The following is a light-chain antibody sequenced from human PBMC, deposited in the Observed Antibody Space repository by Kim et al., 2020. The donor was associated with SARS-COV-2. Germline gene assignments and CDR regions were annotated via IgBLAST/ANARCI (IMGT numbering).Light chain of an antibody. CDR1: QDISNS. V-gene: IGKV1-17*03. CDR2: DAS. J-gene: IGKJ4*01. Sequence: ASVGDRVTITCRASQDISNSLAWFQQKPGKVPKRLIYDASSLQSGVPSRFSGSGSGTEFTLTISSLEAEDFATYYCLQHNSYPLTFGGGTKVDIK. CDR3: LQHNSYPLT.